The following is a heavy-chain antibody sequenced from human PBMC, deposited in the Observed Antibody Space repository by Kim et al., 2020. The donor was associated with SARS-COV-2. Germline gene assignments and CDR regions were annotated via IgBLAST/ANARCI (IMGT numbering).Heavy chain of an antibody. D-gene: IGHD6-13*01. CDR1: GYSFTNYW. Sequence: GESLKISCKGSGYSFTNYWIGWVRQMPGKGLEWMGIIYPGDSDTRYSPSFQGQVTISADKSISTAYLQWSSLKASDTAMYYCARLSTFIAAAGTYYYYYVRDVWGQGTTLTVSS. CDR2: IYPGDSDT. V-gene: IGHV5-51*01. CDR3: ARLSTFIAAAGTYYYYYVRDV. J-gene: IGHJ6*01.